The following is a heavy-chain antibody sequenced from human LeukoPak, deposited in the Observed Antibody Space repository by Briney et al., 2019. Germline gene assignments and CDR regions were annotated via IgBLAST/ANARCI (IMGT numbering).Heavy chain of an antibody. D-gene: IGHD5-12*01. CDR1: GYTFTSYG. V-gene: IGHV1-69*13. CDR3: ARVLFRGYDSDYYGMDV. Sequence: ASVKVSCKASGYTFTSYGISWVRQAPGQGLEWMGGIIPIFGTANYAQKFQGRVTITADESTSTAYMELSSLRSEDTAVYYCARVLFRGYDSDYYGMDVWGQGTTVTVSS. J-gene: IGHJ6*02. CDR2: IIPIFGTA.